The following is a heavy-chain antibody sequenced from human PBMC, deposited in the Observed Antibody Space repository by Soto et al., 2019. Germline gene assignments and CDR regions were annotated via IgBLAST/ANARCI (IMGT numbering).Heavy chain of an antibody. D-gene: IGHD2-8*01. CDR1: GFTASSNY. J-gene: IGHJ6*02. Sequence: TGGSLRLSCAASGFTASSNYMSWVRQAPGKGLESVSVIYSGGSTYYADSVKGRFTISRDNSKNTLYLQMNSLRAEDTAVYYCARVGNAYYYYYGMDVWGQGTTVTVSS. V-gene: IGHV3-53*01. CDR2: IYSGGST. CDR3: ARVGNAYYYYYGMDV.